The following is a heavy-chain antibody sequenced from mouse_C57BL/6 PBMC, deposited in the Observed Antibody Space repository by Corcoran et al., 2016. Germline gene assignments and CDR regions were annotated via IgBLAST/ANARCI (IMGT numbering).Heavy chain of an antibody. CDR3: ASGSSYRFAY. J-gene: IGHJ3*01. CDR1: GYTFTTYG. Sequence: QIQLVQSGPELKKPGETVKISCKASGYTFTTYGMSWVKQAPGKGLKWMGWINTYSGVPTYADDFKGRFAFSLETSVSTAYLQINNLKNEDTATYFCASGSSYRFAYWGQGTLVTVSA. CDR2: INTYSGVP. V-gene: IGHV9-3*01. D-gene: IGHD1-1*01.